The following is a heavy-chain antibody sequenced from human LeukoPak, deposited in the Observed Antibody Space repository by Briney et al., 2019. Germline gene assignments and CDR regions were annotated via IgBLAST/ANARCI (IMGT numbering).Heavy chain of an antibody. V-gene: IGHV3-23*01. CDR2: ISGSGGST. Sequence: GGSLRLSCAASGFTFSSYAMSWVRQAPGKGLEWVSTISGSGGSTYYADSVKGRFTISRDNSKNTLYLQMNSLRAEDTAVYYCAKPWAGVVVVAAIDYWGQGTLVTVSS. D-gene: IGHD2-15*01. CDR1: GFTFSSYA. CDR3: AKPWAGVVVVAAIDY. J-gene: IGHJ4*02.